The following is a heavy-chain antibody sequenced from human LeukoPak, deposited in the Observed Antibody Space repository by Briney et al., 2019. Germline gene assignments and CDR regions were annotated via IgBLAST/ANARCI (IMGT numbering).Heavy chain of an antibody. CDR1: GFTFSSYW. V-gene: IGHV3-7*01. Sequence: GGSLRLSCGASGFTFSSYWMNWVRQAPGKGLEWVANIKEDGSEKYYVDSVKGRFTISRDNAKNSLYLQMNSLRAEDTAVYYCARARGGTRSYYYYMDVWGKGTTVTISS. CDR3: ARARGGTRSYYYYMDV. D-gene: IGHD2-15*01. CDR2: IKEDGSEK. J-gene: IGHJ6*03.